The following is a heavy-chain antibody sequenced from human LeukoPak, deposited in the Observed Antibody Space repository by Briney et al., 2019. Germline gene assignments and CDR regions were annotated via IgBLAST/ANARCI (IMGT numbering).Heavy chain of an antibody. CDR3: ARLVIPAAMYESDY. D-gene: IGHD2-2*01. Sequence: ASVKVSCKASGYTFTGYDMHWVRQAPGQGLEWMGWINPNTGDANYAQKFQGRVTMTRDTPISTAYMDLSRLRSDDTAVYYCARLVIPAAMYESDYWGQGTLVTVSS. J-gene: IGHJ4*02. V-gene: IGHV1-2*02. CDR2: INPNTGDA. CDR1: GYTFTGYD.